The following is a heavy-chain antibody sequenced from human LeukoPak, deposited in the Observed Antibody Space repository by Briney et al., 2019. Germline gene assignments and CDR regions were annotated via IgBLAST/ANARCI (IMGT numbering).Heavy chain of an antibody. CDR2: IYHSGST. CDR1: GGSFSSSNW. Sequence: SETLSLTCAVYGGSFSSSNWWSWVRQPPGKGLEWIGEIYHSGSTNYNPSLKSRVTISVDKSKNQFSLKLSSVTAADTAVYYCARGGIAVLYYFDYWGQGTLVTVSS. D-gene: IGHD6-19*01. V-gene: IGHV4-4*02. CDR3: ARGGIAVLYYFDY. J-gene: IGHJ4*02.